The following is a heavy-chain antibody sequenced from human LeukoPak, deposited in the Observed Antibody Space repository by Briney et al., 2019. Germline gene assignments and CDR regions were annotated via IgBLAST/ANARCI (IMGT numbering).Heavy chain of an antibody. D-gene: IGHD6-13*01. CDR3: ARVRAPQIAAPGILEH. J-gene: IGHJ4*02. CDR2: INAGNGNT. V-gene: IGHV1-3*01. CDR1: GYTFTSYA. Sequence: ASVKVSCKASGYTFTSYAMHWVRQAPGQRLEWMGWINAGNGNTKYSQKFQGRVTITRDTSASTAYMELGSLTSEDTAVYYCARVRAPQIAAPGILEHWGQGTLVTVSS.